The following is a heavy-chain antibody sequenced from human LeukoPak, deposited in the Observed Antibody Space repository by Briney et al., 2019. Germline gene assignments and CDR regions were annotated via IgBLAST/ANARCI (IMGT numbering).Heavy chain of an antibody. D-gene: IGHD5-18*01. CDR1: GFTVSSNY. V-gene: IGHV3-66*01. CDR3: ARDTEWNSYRPPEMS. J-gene: IGHJ4*02. CDR2: IYSGGST. Sequence: GGSLRLSCAASGFTVSSNYMTWVRQAPGKGLEWVSVIYSGGSTYYADSVKGRFTISRDNSKNTLYLQMNSLRAEDTAVYYCARDTEWNSYRPPEMSWGQGTLVTVSS.